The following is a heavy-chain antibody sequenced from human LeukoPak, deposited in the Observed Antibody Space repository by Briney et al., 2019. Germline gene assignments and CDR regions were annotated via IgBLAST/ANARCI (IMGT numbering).Heavy chain of an antibody. J-gene: IGHJ5*02. D-gene: IGHD2-2*01. V-gene: IGHV3-30*02. CDR2: IRYDGSNK. Sequence: GGSLRLSCAASGFTFSSYDMHWVRQAPGKGLEWVAFIRYDGSNKYYADSVKGRFTISRDNSKNTLYLQMNSLRAEDTAVYYCAREYSDVVVPAGFDPWGQGTLVTVSS. CDR1: GFTFSSYD. CDR3: AREYSDVVVPAGFDP.